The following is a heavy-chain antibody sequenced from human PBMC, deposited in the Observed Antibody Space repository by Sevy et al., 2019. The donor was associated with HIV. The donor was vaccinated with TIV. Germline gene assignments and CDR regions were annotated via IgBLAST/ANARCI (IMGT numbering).Heavy chain of an antibody. CDR3: ARRDYYDRALDY. D-gene: IGHD3-10*02. V-gene: IGHV3-30-3*01. CDR1: GFTFSSYA. Sequence: GGSLRLSCAASGFTFSSYAMHWVRQAPGKGLEWVAVISYDRSNKYYADSVKGRFTISRDNSKNTLYLQMNSLRAEDTAVYYCARRDYYDRALDYWGQGTLVTVSS. CDR2: ISYDRSNK. J-gene: IGHJ4*02.